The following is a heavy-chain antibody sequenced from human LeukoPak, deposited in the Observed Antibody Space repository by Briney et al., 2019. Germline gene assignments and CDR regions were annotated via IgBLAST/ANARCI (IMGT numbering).Heavy chain of an antibody. CDR3: AREWDHIRSGGSCYRYYYYGMDV. Sequence: GASVKVSCKAFGYTFSSHAMNWVRQAPGQGLEWMGWINTNTGNPTYAQGFTGRFVFSLDTSVSTAYLQISSLKAEDTAVYYCAREWDHIRSGGSCYRYYYYGMDVWGQGTTVTVSS. D-gene: IGHD2-15*01. CDR2: INTNTGNP. V-gene: IGHV7-4-1*02. CDR1: GYTFSSHA. J-gene: IGHJ6*02.